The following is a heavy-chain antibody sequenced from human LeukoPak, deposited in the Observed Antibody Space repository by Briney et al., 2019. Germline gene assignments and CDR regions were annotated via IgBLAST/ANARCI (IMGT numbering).Heavy chain of an antibody. CDR1: GFTFSSYE. CDR3: ARDGFYGGNSPY. D-gene: IGHD4-23*01. Sequence: GGSLRLSCAASGFTFSSYEMNWVRQAPGKGLEWVSYISSSGSTIYYADSVKGRFTISRDNAKNSLYLQMSSLRAEDTAVYYCARDGFYGGNSPYWGQGTLVTVSS. V-gene: IGHV3-48*03. J-gene: IGHJ4*02. CDR2: ISSSGSTI.